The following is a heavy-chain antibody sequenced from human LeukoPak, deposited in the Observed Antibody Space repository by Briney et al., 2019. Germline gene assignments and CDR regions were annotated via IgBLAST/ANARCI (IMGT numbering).Heavy chain of an antibody. D-gene: IGHD6-13*01. J-gene: IGHJ4*02. V-gene: IGHV3-30-3*01. CDR1: GFTFSSYA. CDR3: AKDSSSSWYVGATNFDY. Sequence: TGGSLRLSCAASGFTFSSYAMHWVRQAPGKGLEWVAVISYDGSNKYYADSVKGRFTISRDNSKNTLYLQMNSLRAEDTAVYYCAKDSSSSWYVGATNFDYWGQGTLVTVSS. CDR2: ISYDGSNK.